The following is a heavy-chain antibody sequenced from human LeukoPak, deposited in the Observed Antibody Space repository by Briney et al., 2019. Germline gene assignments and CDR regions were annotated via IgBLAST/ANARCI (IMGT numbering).Heavy chain of an antibody. CDR2: FDPEDGET. V-gene: IGHV1-24*01. CDR3: ARNSKSPAAGNGNWFDP. D-gene: IGHD6-13*01. CDR1: GYTLTELS. Sequence: RASVKVSCKVSGYTLTELSMHWVRQAPGKGLEWMGGFDPEDGETIYAQKFQGRVTMTEDTSTDTAYMELSSLRSEDTAAYYCARNSKSPAAGNGNWFDPWGQGTLVTVSS. J-gene: IGHJ5*02.